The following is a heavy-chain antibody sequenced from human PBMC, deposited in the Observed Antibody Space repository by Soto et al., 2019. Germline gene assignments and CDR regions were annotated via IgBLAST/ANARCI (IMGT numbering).Heavy chain of an antibody. CDR3: AREAGYCSRTSCYRRALDT. J-gene: IGHJ3*01. D-gene: IGHD2-2*01. Sequence: EVQLVESEGYLVQPGGSLIDTCAASGFTFSGHWMHWVRQVPGKGLVWVSRINTYGGSTSYADSVKGRFTISRDNAKNTLSLQMTGLRVEDTSVYYCAREAGYCSRTSCYRRALDTWGQGTMVTVSS. V-gene: IGHV3-74*01. CDR2: INTYGGST. CDR1: GFTFSGHW.